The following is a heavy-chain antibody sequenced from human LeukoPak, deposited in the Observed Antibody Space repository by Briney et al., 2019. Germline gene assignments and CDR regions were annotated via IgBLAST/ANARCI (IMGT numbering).Heavy chain of an antibody. CDR2: ISAYNGNT. V-gene: IGHV1-18*01. CDR1: GYTFTSYG. CDR3: ARDLWQYYYDSSGPRGALDI. J-gene: IGHJ3*02. D-gene: IGHD3-22*01. Sequence: ASVKVSCKASGYTFTSYGTSWVRQAPGQGLEWMGWISAYNGNTNYAQKLQGRVTMTTDTSTSTAYMELRSLRSDDTAVYYCARDLWQYYYDSSGPRGALDIWGQGTMVTVSS.